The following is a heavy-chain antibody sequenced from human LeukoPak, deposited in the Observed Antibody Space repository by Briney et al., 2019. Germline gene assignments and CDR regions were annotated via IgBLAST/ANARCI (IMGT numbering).Heavy chain of an antibody. CDR3: ARDTTAPSKGAFDI. CDR1: GYTFTSYG. J-gene: IGHJ3*02. V-gene: IGHV1-18*01. CDR2: ISAYNGNT. D-gene: IGHD1-1*01. Sequence: AASVKVSCKASGYTFTSYGISWVRQAPGQGLEWMGWISAYNGNTNYAQKLQGRVTMTTDTSTSTAYMELRSLRSDDTAVYYCARDTTAPSKGAFDIWGQGTMVTVS.